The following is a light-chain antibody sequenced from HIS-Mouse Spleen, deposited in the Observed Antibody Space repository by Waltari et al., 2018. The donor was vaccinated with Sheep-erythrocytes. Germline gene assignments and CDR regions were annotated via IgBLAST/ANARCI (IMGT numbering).Light chain of an antibody. CDR2: DVS. Sequence: QSALTQPRSVSGSPGQSVTISCTGTSSDVGGYNSVSWYQQHPGKAPKLMIYDVSKRPSGFPDRVSDSKSGSTASLTISGLQSEDEADYYCCSYAGSYNHVFATGTKVTVL. CDR1: SSDVGGYNS. J-gene: IGLJ1*01. V-gene: IGLV2-11*01. CDR3: CSYAGSYNHV.